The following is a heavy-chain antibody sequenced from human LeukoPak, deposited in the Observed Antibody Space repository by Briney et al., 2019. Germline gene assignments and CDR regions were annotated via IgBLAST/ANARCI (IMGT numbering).Heavy chain of an antibody. CDR2: ISGTGGNS. D-gene: IGHD2-21*02. J-gene: IGHJ4*02. Sequence: GGSLRLSCAASGFTFSTYAMSWVRQAPGKGLEWVSTISGTGGNSYSADPVKGRFTISRDNSKNTLYLQMNSLRAEDTAVYYCAKGAVVTAITQNFDYWGQGTLSPSPQ. V-gene: IGHV3-23*01. CDR3: AKGAVVTAITQNFDY. CDR1: GFTFSTYA.